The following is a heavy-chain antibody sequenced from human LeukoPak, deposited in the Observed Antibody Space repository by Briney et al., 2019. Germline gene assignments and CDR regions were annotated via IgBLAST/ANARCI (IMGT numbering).Heavy chain of an antibody. CDR2: ISSSSSYI. CDR1: GFTFSSYS. D-gene: IGHD2-21*02. CDR3: ARGMAVVTASYYFDY. J-gene: IGHJ4*02. V-gene: IGHV3-21*01. Sequence: GGSLRLSCAASGFTFSSYSMNWVRQAPGKGLEWVSSISSSSSYIYYADSVKGRFTISRDNAKNSLYLQMNSLRAEDTAVYYCARGMAVVTASYYFDYWGQGTLVTVSS.